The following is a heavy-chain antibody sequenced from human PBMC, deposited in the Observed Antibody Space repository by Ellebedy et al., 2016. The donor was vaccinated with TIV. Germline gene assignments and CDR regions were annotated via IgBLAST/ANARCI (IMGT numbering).Heavy chain of an antibody. CDR1: RFSLSTNY. J-gene: IGHJ4*02. D-gene: IGHD3-9*01. Sequence: GGSLRLXXAASRFSLSTNYMTWVRQAPGKGLEWVSLIYSGGNTYYADSVKGRFTISRDNAKNSLYLQLNSLRAEDTAVYYCARARHNDILTDMFGYWGQGTLVTVSS. CDR2: IYSGGNT. V-gene: IGHV3-53*01. CDR3: ARARHNDILTDMFGY.